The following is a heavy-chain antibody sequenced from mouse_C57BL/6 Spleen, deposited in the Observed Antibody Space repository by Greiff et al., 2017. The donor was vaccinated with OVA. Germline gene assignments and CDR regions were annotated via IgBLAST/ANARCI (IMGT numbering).Heavy chain of an antibody. CDR1: GYTFTSYW. D-gene: IGHD3-3*01. J-gene: IGHJ3*01. CDR2: IDPSDSYT. CDR3: ARSVESYWFAY. V-gene: IGHV1-69*01. Sequence: QVQLQQPGAELVMPGASVKLSCKASGYTFTSYWMHWVKQRPGQGLEWIGEIDPSDSYTNYNQKFKGKSTLTVDKSSSTAYMQLSSLTSEDSAVYYSARSVESYWFAYGGQGTLVTVSA.